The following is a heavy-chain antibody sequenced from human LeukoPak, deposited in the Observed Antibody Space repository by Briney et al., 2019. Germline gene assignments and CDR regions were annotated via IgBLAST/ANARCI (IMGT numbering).Heavy chain of an antibody. D-gene: IGHD4/OR15-4a*01. J-gene: IGHJ4*02. CDR2: IRGSGDTA. CDR1: GFTFSSHS. Sequence: PGGSLRLSCAASGFTFSSHSMAWVRQAPGKGLEWVSAIRGSGDTAHYSDSVKGRFTISRDNSKNTLYLQMNSLRAEDTAVYYCARRAGAYSHPYDYWGQGTLVTVSS. V-gene: IGHV3-23*01. CDR3: ARRAGAYSHPYDY.